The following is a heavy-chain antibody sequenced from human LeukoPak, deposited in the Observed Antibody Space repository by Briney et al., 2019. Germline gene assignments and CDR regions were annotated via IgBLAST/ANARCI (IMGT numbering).Heavy chain of an antibody. CDR1: GYTFTSYD. V-gene: IGHV1-2*02. CDR3: ARGNGRFSDNWFDP. CDR2: INPNSDDT. D-gene: IGHD2-8*01. J-gene: IGHJ5*02. Sequence: ASVKVSCKDSGYTFTSYDINWVRQAPGQGLEWMEYINPNSDDTDYAQKFQGRVTMTRDTSFSTAYMDLSSLTSDDTAVYYCARGNGRFSDNWFDPWGQGNLVTVSS.